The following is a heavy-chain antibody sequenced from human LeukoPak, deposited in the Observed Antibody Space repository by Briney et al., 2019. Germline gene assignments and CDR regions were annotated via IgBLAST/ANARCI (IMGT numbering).Heavy chain of an antibody. CDR3: ARAVIPVAVKPAFDY. Sequence: ASVKVSCKASGYTFISYGISWVRQAPGQGLEWMGWISAYKGNTNYAQMLQGRVTMTTDTSTSTAYMELRSLRSDDTAVYYCARAVIPVAVKPAFDYWGQGTLVTVSS. D-gene: IGHD6-13*01. V-gene: IGHV1-18*01. J-gene: IGHJ4*02. CDR1: GYTFISYG. CDR2: ISAYKGNT.